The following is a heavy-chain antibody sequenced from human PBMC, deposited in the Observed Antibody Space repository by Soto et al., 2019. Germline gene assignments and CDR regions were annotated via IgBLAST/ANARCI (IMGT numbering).Heavy chain of an antibody. CDR1: GGSISSGGYY. V-gene: IGHV4-31*03. Sequence: QVQLQESGPGLVKPSQTLSLTCTVSGGSISSGGYYWSWIRQHPGKGLEWIAYIYYSWRTYYNPSLNSRATISVVTSKNQFSLKLRSLTAADTAVYYCARGRAGCFWSGRSDNWFDPWGQGTLVTVSS. CDR3: ARGRAGCFWSGRSDNWFDP. J-gene: IGHJ5*02. CDR2: IYYSWRT. D-gene: IGHD3-3*01.